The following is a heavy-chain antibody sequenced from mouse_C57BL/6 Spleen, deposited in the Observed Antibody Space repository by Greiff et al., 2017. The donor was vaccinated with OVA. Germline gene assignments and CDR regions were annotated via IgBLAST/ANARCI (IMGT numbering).Heavy chain of an antibody. V-gene: IGHV5-17*01. Sequence: EVQLVESGGGLVKPGGSLKLSCAASGFTFSDYGMHWVRQAPEKGLEWVAYISSGSSTIYYADTVKGRFTISRDNAKNTLFLQMTSLRSEDTAMYYCAGGTNWGFDYWGQGTTLTVSS. CDR2: ISSGSSTI. CDR3: AGGTNWGFDY. J-gene: IGHJ2*01. CDR1: GFTFSDYG. D-gene: IGHD4-1*01.